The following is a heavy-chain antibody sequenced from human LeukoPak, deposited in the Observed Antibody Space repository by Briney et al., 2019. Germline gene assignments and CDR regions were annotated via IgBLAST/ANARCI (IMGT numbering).Heavy chain of an antibody. CDR1: GFTFSSYG. V-gene: IGHV3-48*01. J-gene: IGHJ4*02. D-gene: IGHD2-15*01. CDR2: ISTISSLI. Sequence: GGSLRLSCAASGFTFSSYGMHWVRQAPGKGLEWVSYISTISSLIYYADSVKGRFTISRDNAKNSLYLQMSSLRAEDTAVYYCARGVLSGGFDYWGQGTLVTVSS. CDR3: ARGVLSGGFDY.